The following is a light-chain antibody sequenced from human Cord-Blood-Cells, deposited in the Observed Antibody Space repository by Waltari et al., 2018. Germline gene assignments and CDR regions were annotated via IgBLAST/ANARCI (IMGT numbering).Light chain of an antibody. V-gene: IGKV1-39*01. CDR1: QSIISY. J-gene: IGKJ5*01. CDR3: QQSYSTPIT. CDR2: AAS. Sequence: DIQMTKSPSSLSASVGVRVTITGRASQSIISYLNWYQQKPGKDPKLLIYAASSLQSGVPSRFSGSGAGTDFTLTISSLQPEDFATYYCQQSYSTPITFGQGTRLEIK.